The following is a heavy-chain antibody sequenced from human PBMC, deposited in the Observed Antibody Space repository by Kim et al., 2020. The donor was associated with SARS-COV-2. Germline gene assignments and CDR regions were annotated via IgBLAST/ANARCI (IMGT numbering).Heavy chain of an antibody. V-gene: IGHV4-34*01. CDR2: INHSGST. D-gene: IGHD3-10*01. CDR3: ARDPRLLWFGELLETFYGMDV. J-gene: IGHJ6*02. CDR1: GGSFSGYY. Sequence: SETLSLTCAVYGGSFSGYYWSWIRQPPGKGLEWIGEINHSGSTNYNPSLKSRVTISVDTSNNQFSLKLSSVTAADTAVYYCARDPRLLWFGELLETFYGMDVWGQGTTVTVSS.